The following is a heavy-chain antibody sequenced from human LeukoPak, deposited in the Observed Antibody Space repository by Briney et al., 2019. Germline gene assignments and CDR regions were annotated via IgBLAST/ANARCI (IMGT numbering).Heavy chain of an antibody. D-gene: IGHD5-18*01. J-gene: IGHJ4*02. CDR3: AKEGYSLPDY. CDR2: ISYDGSNK. Sequence: GGSLRLSCAASGFTFSSYGMHWVRQAPGKGLEWVAVISYDGSNKYYADSVKGRFTISRDNSKNTLYLQMNSLRAEDTAVYYCAKEGYSLPDYWGQGTLVTVSS. CDR1: GFTFSSYG. V-gene: IGHV3-30*18.